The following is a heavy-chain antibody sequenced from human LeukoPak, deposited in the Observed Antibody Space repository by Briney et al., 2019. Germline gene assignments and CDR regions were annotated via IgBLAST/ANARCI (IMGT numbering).Heavy chain of an antibody. J-gene: IGHJ4*02. CDR2: IHSGGST. Sequence: PGGSLRLSCAASGFTVNNNYMSWVRQAPGKGLEWVSIIHSGGSTKYADSVKGRFTISRDTSKNTLYLQMNSLSAEDSAVYYCVSDILRNFDYWGQGTLVTVSS. CDR3: VSDILRNFDY. CDR1: GFTVNNNY. D-gene: IGHD2-21*01. V-gene: IGHV3-53*01.